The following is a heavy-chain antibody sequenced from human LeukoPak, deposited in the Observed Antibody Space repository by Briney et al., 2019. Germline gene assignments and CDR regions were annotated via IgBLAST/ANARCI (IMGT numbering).Heavy chain of an antibody. CDR1: GYTFTGYY. Sequence: ASVKVSCKASGYTFTGYYMHWVRQAPGQGLEWMGWINPNSGGTNYAQKFQGRVTMTRDTSISTAYMELSRLRSDDTAVYYCARENSGYDSADFDYWGQGTLVTVSS. CDR2: INPNSGGT. CDR3: ARENSGYDSADFDY. J-gene: IGHJ4*02. V-gene: IGHV1-2*02. D-gene: IGHD5-12*01.